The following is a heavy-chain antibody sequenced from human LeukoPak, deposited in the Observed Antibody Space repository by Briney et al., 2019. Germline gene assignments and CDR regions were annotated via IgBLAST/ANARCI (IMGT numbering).Heavy chain of an antibody. J-gene: IGHJ6*02. CDR2: ISSSSSTI. Sequence: GGSLRLSCAASGFTFDDYAIHWVRQAPGKGLEWVSYISSSSSTIYYADSVKGRFTISRDNAKNSLYLQMNSLRDEDTAVYYCARAEYCSGGSCYGNYYCGMDVWGQGTTVTVSS. CDR1: GFTFDDYA. V-gene: IGHV3-48*02. CDR3: ARAEYCSGGSCYGNYYCGMDV. D-gene: IGHD2-15*01.